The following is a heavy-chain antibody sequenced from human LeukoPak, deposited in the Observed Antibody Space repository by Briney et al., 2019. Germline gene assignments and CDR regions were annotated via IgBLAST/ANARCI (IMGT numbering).Heavy chain of an antibody. D-gene: IGHD2-15*01. Sequence: ASVKVSCKASGYTFTSYYMHWGRQAPGQGLEWMGIINPSGGSTSYAQKFQGRVTMTRDTSTSTVYMELSSLRSEDTAVYYCARGYCSGGSCYSSPLYWGQGTLVTVSS. CDR1: GYTFTSYY. CDR2: INPSGGST. CDR3: ARGYCSGGSCYSSPLY. V-gene: IGHV1-46*01. J-gene: IGHJ4*02.